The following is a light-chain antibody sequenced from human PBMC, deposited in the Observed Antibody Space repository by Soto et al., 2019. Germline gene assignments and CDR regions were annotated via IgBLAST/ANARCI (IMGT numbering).Light chain of an antibody. Sequence: QSALTQPRSVSGSLGQSVTISCTGTSSDVGEYNYVSWYQQHPGKAPKLIIYDVNKRPSGVPDRFSGSKSDNTASLTISGLQAEDEGDYYCSSFAGSYTYVFGTGTKLTVL. CDR2: DVN. J-gene: IGLJ1*01. V-gene: IGLV2-11*02. CDR3: SSFAGSYTYV. CDR1: SSDVGEYNY.